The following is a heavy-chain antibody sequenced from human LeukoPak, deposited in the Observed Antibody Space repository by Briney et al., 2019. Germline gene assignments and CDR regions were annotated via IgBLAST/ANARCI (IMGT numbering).Heavy chain of an antibody. D-gene: IGHD1-26*01. V-gene: IGHV1-2*02. J-gene: IGHJ4*02. Sequence: ASVKVSCKASGYTFTGYYVNWVRQAPGQGLEWMGWINPNSGATNYAQRFQGRVTVTRDTSITTAYMELSRLTSDDAALYYCAREGSSGATTYWGQGTLVTVSS. CDR3: AREGSSGATTY. CDR2: INPNSGAT. CDR1: GYTFTGYY.